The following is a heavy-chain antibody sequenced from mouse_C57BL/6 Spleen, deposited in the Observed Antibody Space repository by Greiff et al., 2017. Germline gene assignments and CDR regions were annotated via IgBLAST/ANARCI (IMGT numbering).Heavy chain of an antibody. CDR1: GYAFTSSW. CDR3: ARLLYGCDGSSYAMDY. V-gene: IGHV1-82*01. J-gene: IGHJ4*01. D-gene: IGHD2-2*01. CDR2: IYPGDGDT. Sequence: VQLQQSGPELVKPGASVKLSCKASGYAFTSSWMNWVKQRPGKGLEWIGRIYPGDGDTTYNGKFKGKATLTADKSSSTAYMQLSSLTSEDCAVYFCARLLYGCDGSSYAMDYWGQGTSVTVSS.